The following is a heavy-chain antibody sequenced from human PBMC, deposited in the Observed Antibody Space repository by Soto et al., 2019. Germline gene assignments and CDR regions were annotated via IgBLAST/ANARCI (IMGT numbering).Heavy chain of an antibody. D-gene: IGHD5-18*01. CDR3: ARDPPHRYSYGQGIDY. V-gene: IGHV1-18*04. CDR2: ISAYNGNT. CDR1: GYTFTSYG. J-gene: IGHJ4*02. Sequence: ASVKVSCKASGYTFTSYGISWVRQAPGQGLEWMGWISAYNGNTNYAHKLQVRVTMTTGTSTRTAYMELRSLRSDDTAVYYCARDPPHRYSYGQGIDYWGQGTLVPVSS.